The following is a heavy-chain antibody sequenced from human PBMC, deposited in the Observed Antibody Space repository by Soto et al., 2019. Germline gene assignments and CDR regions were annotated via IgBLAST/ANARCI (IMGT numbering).Heavy chain of an antibody. Sequence: PGGSLRLSCAASGFTFNNYGMHWVRQAQGKGLEWVSAISGGGVNTHYTDSVKGRFTISRDNSKNTLYLQMNSLRAEDTAVYYCAKDILYSSSWYDYWGQGTLVTVSS. CDR2: ISGGGVNT. V-gene: IGHV3-23*01. CDR3: AKDILYSSSWYDY. CDR1: GFTFNNYG. J-gene: IGHJ4*02. D-gene: IGHD6-13*01.